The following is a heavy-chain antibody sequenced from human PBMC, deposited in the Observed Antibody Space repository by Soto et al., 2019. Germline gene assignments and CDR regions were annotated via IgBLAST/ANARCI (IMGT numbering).Heavy chain of an antibody. CDR3: ARLTEGGPWFDP. Sequence: GESLKISCKGSGCSFTSYWISWVRQMPGKGLEWMGRIDPSDSYTNYSPSFQGHVTTSADKSISTAYLQWSSLKASDTAMYYCARLTEGGPWFDPWGQGTLVTVSS. CDR2: IDPSDSYT. D-gene: IGHD6-25*01. V-gene: IGHV5-10-1*01. CDR1: GCSFTSYW. J-gene: IGHJ5*02.